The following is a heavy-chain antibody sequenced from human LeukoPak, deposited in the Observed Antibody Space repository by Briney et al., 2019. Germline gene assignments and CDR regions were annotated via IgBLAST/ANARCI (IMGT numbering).Heavy chain of an antibody. CDR1: GGSISSSSYY. D-gene: IGHD6-13*01. CDR2: IYSGST. CDR3: VRDSSSWYTILAYFDY. J-gene: IGHJ4*02. Sequence: SETLSLTCTVSGGSISSSSYYWGWLRQPPGKGLEWIGSIYSGSTYYNPSLKSRVTISVDTSKNQFSLKLSSVTAADTAVYYCVRDSSSWYTILAYFDYWGQGTLVTVSS. V-gene: IGHV4-39*02.